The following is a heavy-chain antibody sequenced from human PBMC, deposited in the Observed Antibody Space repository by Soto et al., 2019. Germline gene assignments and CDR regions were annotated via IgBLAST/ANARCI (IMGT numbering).Heavy chain of an antibody. Sequence: GGSLRLSCAASGFTFSSYAMHWVRQAPGKGLEYVSAISSNGGSTYYANSVKGRFTISRDNSKNTLYLQMGSLRAEDMAVYYCARETRYCSSTSCHPYYFDYWGQGTLVTVSS. CDR2: ISSNGGST. CDR1: GFTFSSYA. V-gene: IGHV3-64*01. D-gene: IGHD2-2*01. CDR3: ARETRYCSSTSCHPYYFDY. J-gene: IGHJ4*02.